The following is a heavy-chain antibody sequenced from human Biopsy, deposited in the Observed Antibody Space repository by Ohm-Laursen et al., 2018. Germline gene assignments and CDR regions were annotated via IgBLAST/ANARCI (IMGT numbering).Heavy chain of an antibody. D-gene: IGHD1-26*01. J-gene: IGHJ4*02. Sequence: SETLSLTCTVSGDSINNYYWSWIRQPAGKGLEWIGRIYTSGSPNYNPSLKSRVTISVDRSKNHFSLELSSVTAAGTAVYYCARVGVGAPSIDYFDSWGQGALVTVSS. CDR1: GDSINNYY. CDR2: IYTSGSP. V-gene: IGHV4-4*07. CDR3: ARVGVGAPSIDYFDS.